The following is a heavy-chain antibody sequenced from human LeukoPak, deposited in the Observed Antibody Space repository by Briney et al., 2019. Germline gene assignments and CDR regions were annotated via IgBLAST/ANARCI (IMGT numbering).Heavy chain of an antibody. Sequence: WASVKVSCKASGYTFTGYYFHWVRQAPGQGLEWMGWLNPKTGGTSYAQKFQGRVTMTRDTSISTVNMELSRLTSDDTAVYYCARATAENDHWGQGTLVTVSS. V-gene: IGHV1-2*02. CDR2: LNPKTGGT. D-gene: IGHD1-14*01. J-gene: IGHJ4*02. CDR3: ARATAENDH. CDR1: GYTFTGYY.